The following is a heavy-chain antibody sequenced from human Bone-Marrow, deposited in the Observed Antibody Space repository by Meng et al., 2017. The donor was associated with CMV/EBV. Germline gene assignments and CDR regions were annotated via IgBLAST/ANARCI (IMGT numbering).Heavy chain of an antibody. CDR2: LYSGGST. CDR3: ARHRSGDDSEFDY. CDR1: GFTFSSYA. V-gene: IGHV3-66*04. Sequence: GESLKISCAASGFTFSSYAMSWVRQAPGKGLEWVSTLYSGGSTYYADSVKGQFTISRDNSKNTLYLQMNSLRAEDTAVYYCARHRSGDDSEFDYWGQGALVTVSS. J-gene: IGHJ4*02. D-gene: IGHD5-12*01.